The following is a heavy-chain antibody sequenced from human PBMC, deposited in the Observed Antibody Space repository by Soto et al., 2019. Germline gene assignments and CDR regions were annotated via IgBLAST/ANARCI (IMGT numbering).Heavy chain of an antibody. J-gene: IGHJ6*02. CDR2: IYYSGST. CDR3: ARYKSNYYYGMDV. Sequence: SETLLLQCTVSHGSMRCNHLCWTCICQPPGRGLEWIGSIYYSGSTYYNPSLKSRVTISVDTSKNQFSMKLSSVTAADTAVYYCARYKSNYYYGMDVWGQGTTVTVS. CDR1: HGSMRCNHLC. D-gene: IGHD1-20*01. V-gene: IGHV4-39*07.